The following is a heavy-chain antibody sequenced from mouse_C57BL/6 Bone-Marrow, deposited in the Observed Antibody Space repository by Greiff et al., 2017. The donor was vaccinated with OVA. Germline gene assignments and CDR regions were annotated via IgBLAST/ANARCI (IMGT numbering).Heavy chain of an antibody. CDR3: ARRGYYGSSYWYFDV. V-gene: IGHV5-12*01. D-gene: IGHD1-1*01. CDR1: GFTFSDYY. J-gene: IGHJ1*03. CDR2: ISNGGGST. Sequence: EVKLVESGGDLVKPGGSLKLSCAASGFTFSDYYMYWVRQTPEKRLEWVAYISNGGGSTYYPDTVKGRFTISRDNAKNTLYLQMSRLKSEDTAMYYCARRGYYGSSYWYFDVWGTGTTVTVSS.